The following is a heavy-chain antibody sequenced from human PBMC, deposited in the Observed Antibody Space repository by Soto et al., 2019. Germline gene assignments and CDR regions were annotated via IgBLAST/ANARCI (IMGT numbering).Heavy chain of an antibody. CDR2: INTYNGNT. Sequence: QVKLVQSGAEVKNPGASVKVSGKASGYTFTRYGIGWARQAPGQGLEWMGWINTYNGNTNYAQNVQGRVTLTTDTSTSTAYMAVRSLRSNDTAIYYCAMVDVYVTPSPQDVWGLGTTVIVSS. V-gene: IGHV1-18*01. J-gene: IGHJ6*02. CDR3: AMVDVYVTPSPQDV. D-gene: IGHD3-16*01. CDR1: GYTFTRYG.